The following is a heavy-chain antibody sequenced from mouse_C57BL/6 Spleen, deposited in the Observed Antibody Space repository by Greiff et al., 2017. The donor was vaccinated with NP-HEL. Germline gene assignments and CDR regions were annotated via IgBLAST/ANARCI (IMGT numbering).Heavy chain of an antibody. CDR2: IDPSDSYT. V-gene: IGHV1-50*01. Sequence: QVQLQQSGAELVKPGASVKLSCKASGYTFTSYWMQWVKQRPGQGLEWIGEIDPSDSYTNYNQKFKGKATLTVDTSSSTAYMQLSSLTSEDSAVYYCARSVGPDFDYWGQGTTLTVSS. D-gene: IGHD4-1*01. CDR3: ARSVGPDFDY. J-gene: IGHJ2*01. CDR1: GYTFTSYW.